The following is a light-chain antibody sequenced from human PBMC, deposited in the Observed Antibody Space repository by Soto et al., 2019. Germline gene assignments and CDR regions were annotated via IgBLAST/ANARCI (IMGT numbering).Light chain of an antibody. Sequence: DIVMTQSPDSLAVSLGERATINCKSSQSVLYSSNNKNYLAWYQQKPGQPSNLLIYWASTRESGVPDRFSGSGSGTDFTLTISGLQAEDVAVYYCQQYYSNPVTFGQGTKVDIK. V-gene: IGKV4-1*01. CDR1: QSVLYSSNNKNY. CDR3: QQYYSNPVT. J-gene: IGKJ1*01. CDR2: WAS.